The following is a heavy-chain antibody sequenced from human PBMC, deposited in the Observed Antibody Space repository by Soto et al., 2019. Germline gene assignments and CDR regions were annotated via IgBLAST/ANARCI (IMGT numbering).Heavy chain of an antibody. CDR1: GFTFNNYA. J-gene: IGHJ4*02. D-gene: IGHD3-10*01. Sequence: EVQLLESGGGLVQPGGSLRLSCAASGFTFNNYAMTWVRQAPGKGQEWVSAISGGGDTTYYADSVKGRFTVSRDGSKNTLYLQMSSLRADDTALYYCAKGRGGSGSLTPRVDFWGQGTLVTVSS. V-gene: IGHV3-23*01. CDR3: AKGRGGSGSLTPRVDF. CDR2: ISGGGDTT.